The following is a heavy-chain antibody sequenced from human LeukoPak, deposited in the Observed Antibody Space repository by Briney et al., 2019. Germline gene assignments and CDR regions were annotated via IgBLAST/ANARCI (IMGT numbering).Heavy chain of an antibody. CDR3: ARDYLAYCGGDCYSGYDY. J-gene: IGHJ4*02. CDR2: ISAYNGNT. CDR1: GYTFTSYG. Sequence: ASVKVSCKVSGYTFTSYGISWVRQAPGQGLEWMGCISAYNGNTNYAHKLQGRVTMTTDTSTSTAYMELRSLRSDDTAVYYCARDYLAYCGGDCYSGYDYWGQGTLVTVSS. D-gene: IGHD2-21*02. V-gene: IGHV1-18*01.